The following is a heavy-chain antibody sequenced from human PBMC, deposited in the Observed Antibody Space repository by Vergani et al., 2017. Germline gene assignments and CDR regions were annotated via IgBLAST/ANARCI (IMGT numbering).Heavy chain of an antibody. D-gene: IGHD2-15*01. J-gene: IGHJ4*02. Sequence: QVQLQESGPGLVKPSETLSLTCTVSGGSISSHYWSWIRQPPGKGLEWSGYIYYSGSTNYNPSLKSRVTISVDTSKNQFSLKLSSVTAADTAVYYCAGGVVDGAGFDYWGQGTLVTVSS. CDR2: IYYSGST. CDR1: GGSISSHY. V-gene: IGHV4-59*11. CDR3: AGGVVDGAGFDY.